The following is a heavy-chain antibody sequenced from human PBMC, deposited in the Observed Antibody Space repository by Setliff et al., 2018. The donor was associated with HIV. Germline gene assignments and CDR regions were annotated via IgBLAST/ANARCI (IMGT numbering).Heavy chain of an antibody. CDR1: GFTFSGSA. CDR2: IRTKTNTYAT. CDR3: TRPGYYYDSSGSGPAMDV. D-gene: IGHD3-22*01. V-gene: IGHV3-73*01. Sequence: GGSLRLSCSASGFTFSGSAMHWVRQASGKGLEWVGLIRTKTNTYATAYGASVKGGFTISRDDSKSTAYLQMNSLKTEDTAVYYCTRPGYYYDSSGSGPAMDVWGKGTTVTVSS. J-gene: IGHJ6*03.